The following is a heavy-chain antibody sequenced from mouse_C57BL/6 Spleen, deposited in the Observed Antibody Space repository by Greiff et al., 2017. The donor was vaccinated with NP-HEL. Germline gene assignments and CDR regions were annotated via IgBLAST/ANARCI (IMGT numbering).Heavy chain of an antibody. CDR3: ARHEDRYSKEGNYFDY. CDR1: GYTFTEYT. J-gene: IGHJ2*01. CDR2: FYPGSGSI. V-gene: IGHV1-62-2*01. D-gene: IGHD2-5*01. Sequence: VQLQQSGAELVKPGASVKLSCKASGYTFTEYTIHWVKQRSGQGLEWIGWFYPGSGSIKYNEKFKDKATLTADKSSSTVYMELSRLTSEDSAVYFCARHEDRYSKEGNYFDYWGQGTTLTVSS.